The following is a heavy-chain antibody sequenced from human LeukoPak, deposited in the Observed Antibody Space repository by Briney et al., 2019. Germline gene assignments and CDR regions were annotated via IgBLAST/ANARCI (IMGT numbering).Heavy chain of an antibody. V-gene: IGHV7-4-1*02. D-gene: IGHD3-22*01. J-gene: IGHJ4*02. CDR1: GYTFTSYA. CDR2: INTNTGNP. CDR3: ARFYDSSGYYPLFDY. Sequence: ASVKVSCKASGYTFTSYAMNWVRQAPGQGLEWMGWINTNTGNPTYAQGFTGRFVFSLDTSVSTAYLQISSLKAEDTAVYYCARFYDSSGYYPLFDYWGQGTLVIVSS.